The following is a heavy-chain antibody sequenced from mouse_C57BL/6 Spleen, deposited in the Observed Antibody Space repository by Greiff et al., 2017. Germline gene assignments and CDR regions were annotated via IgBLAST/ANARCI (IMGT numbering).Heavy chain of an antibody. CDR2: ISSGSSTI. D-gene: IGHD2-5*01. Sequence: EVMLVESGGGLVKPGGSLKLSCAASGFTFSDYGMHWVRQAPEKGLEWVAYISSGSSTIYYADTVKGRFTISRDNAKNTLFLQMTSLRSEDTAMYYCARPSNYVSFFDYWGQGTTLTVSS. J-gene: IGHJ2*01. CDR3: ARPSNYVSFFDY. CDR1: GFTFSDYG. V-gene: IGHV5-17*01.